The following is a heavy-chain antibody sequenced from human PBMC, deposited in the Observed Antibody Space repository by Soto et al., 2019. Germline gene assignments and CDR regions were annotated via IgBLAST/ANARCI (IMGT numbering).Heavy chain of an antibody. Sequence: PGGSLRLSCAASGFTFSSYAMSWVRQAPGKGLEWASAISGSGGSTYYADSVKGRFTISRDNSKNTLYLQMNSLRAEDTAVYYCAKDPWDIVVVPAATLIDYWGQGTLVTVSS. CDR1: GFTFSSYA. D-gene: IGHD2-2*01. CDR3: AKDPWDIVVVPAATLIDY. J-gene: IGHJ4*02. V-gene: IGHV3-23*01. CDR2: ISGSGGST.